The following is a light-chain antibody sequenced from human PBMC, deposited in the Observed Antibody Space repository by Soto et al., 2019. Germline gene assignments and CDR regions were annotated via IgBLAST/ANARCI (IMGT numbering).Light chain of an antibody. CDR1: QSASSY. CDR2: GAS. Sequence: EIVLTQSPGTLSLSPGERATLSCRASQSASSYLAWYQQKPGQAPRLLIYGASSRATGIPDRFSGSGSGTDFTLTISRLEPEDFAVYYCQQYRSSPPLTFGGGTKVEIK. CDR3: QQYRSSPPLT. V-gene: IGKV3-20*01. J-gene: IGKJ4*01.